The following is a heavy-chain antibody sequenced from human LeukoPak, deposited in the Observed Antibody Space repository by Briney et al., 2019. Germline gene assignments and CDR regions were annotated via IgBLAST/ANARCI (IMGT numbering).Heavy chain of an antibody. V-gene: IGHV3-23*01. CDR1: GFTFSGHS. CDR2: IFGNGVKT. J-gene: IGHJ4*02. CDR3: GKTTVGYSSGQKPAWPVDY. D-gene: IGHD5-18*01. Sequence: GGSLRLSCAASGFTFSGHSMTWVRQTPGKGLEWVSVIFGNGVKTYYADSLKGRFTISRDNSKSTLYLQINSLRAEDTAVYYCGKTTVGYSSGQKPAWPVDYWGQGTLVTVSS.